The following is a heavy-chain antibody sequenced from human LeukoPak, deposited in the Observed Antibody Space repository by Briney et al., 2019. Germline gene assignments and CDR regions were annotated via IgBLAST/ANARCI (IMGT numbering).Heavy chain of an antibody. CDR3: AKSACYDASGYYREYYFDY. J-gene: IGHJ4*02. CDR1: GFIFSNYA. Sequence: PGGSLRLSCVSSGFIFSNYAMSWVRQAPGKGLEWVSSISGSGGSTHYADSVKGRFTISRDKTKNTLYLQMNSLRAEDTAVYYCAKSACYDASGYYREYYFDYWGQGTLVTVSS. V-gene: IGHV3-23*01. CDR2: ISGSGGST. D-gene: IGHD3-22*01.